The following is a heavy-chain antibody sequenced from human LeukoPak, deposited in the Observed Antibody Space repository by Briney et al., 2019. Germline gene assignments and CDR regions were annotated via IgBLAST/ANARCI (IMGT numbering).Heavy chain of an antibody. V-gene: IGHV3-7*01. J-gene: IGHJ4*02. CDR1: GFTFSTYW. CDR3: ARVAEDSSCAY. CDR2: IKQDGSEE. Sequence: GGSLRLSCAASGFTFSTYWMSWVRQVPGKGLEWVATIKQDGSEEYYLDSVKGRFTVSRDNARNSLYLQMGSLRAEDTAVYYCARVAEDSSCAYWGQGTLVTVSS. D-gene: IGHD2-15*01.